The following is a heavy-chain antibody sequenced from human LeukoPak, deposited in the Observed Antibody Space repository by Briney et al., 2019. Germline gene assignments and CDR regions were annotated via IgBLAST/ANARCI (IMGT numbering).Heavy chain of an antibody. V-gene: IGHV1-18*01. Sequence: ASVKVSCKASGYTFTSYGITWVRQAPGQGLEWMGWISAYNGNTNYAQNLQGRVTMTTDTSTRTAYMELRSLRSDDTAVYYCARGGGYCSSTSCYTGLIRGWFDPWGQGTLVTVSS. CDR3: ARGGGYCSSTSCYTGLIRGWFDP. D-gene: IGHD2-2*02. J-gene: IGHJ5*02. CDR1: GYTFTSYG. CDR2: ISAYNGNT.